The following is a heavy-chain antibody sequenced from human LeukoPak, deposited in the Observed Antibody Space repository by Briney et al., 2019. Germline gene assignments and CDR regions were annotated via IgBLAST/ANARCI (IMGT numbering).Heavy chain of an antibody. CDR1: GGSLSSHL. Sequence: PSDTLSLTCTVSGGSLSSHLWSWIRQPRGKGVVGFGYIYYSGSTKYHPSLKSRVTISVDTSKNQFSLKLSSVTAADTAVYYCAIHRGAAARFSWRQGTLVTDSS. CDR3: AIHRGAAARFS. D-gene: IGHD6-13*01. J-gene: IGHJ4*02. V-gene: IGHV4-59*08. CDR2: IYYSGST.